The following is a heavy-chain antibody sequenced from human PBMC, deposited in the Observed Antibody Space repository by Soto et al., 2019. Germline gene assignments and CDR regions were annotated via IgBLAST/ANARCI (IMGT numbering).Heavy chain of an antibody. V-gene: IGHV3-23*01. CDR2: ISGSGSTI. CDR3: AKVFYYYDSSGYYYFDY. Sequence: GGSLRLSCAASGFTFSSCAVSWVRQAPGKGPEWISSISGSGSTIYYADSVKGRFTISRDNSKNTLYLQMSSLRAEDTAVYYCAKVFYYYDSSGYYYFDYWGQGTLVTVSS. D-gene: IGHD3-22*01. CDR1: GFTFSSCA. J-gene: IGHJ4*02.